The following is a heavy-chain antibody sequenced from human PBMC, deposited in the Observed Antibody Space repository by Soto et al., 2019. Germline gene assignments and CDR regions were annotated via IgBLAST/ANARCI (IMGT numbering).Heavy chain of an antibody. D-gene: IGHD3-22*01. Sequence: EVQLVESGGCLVKPGGSLRLSCTASGFSFPNAWMTWVRRAPGKWLEWVGRVKSNTLGGTTDYAAPVKGRFSISRDDSENAVHLQMHSLKPEDTAVYYCPTDGPVVKYANRGYPYGLAPRCQGTRVTV. CDR1: GFSFPNAW. V-gene: IGHV3-15*01. J-gene: IGHJ5*02. CDR3: PTDGPVVKYANRGYPYGLAP. CDR2: VKSNTLGGTT.